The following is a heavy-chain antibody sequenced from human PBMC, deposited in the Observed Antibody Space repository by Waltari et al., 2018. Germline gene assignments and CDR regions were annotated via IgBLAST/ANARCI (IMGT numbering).Heavy chain of an antibody. Sequence: EVQLVESGGGLVQPGGSLRLSCAASGFTFSSYAMSWVRQAPGKGLGWVSAISGSGGSTYYADTVKGRFTISRDNAKNTLYLQMNSLRAEDTAVYYCAKDIGGDSAFDIWGQGTMVTVSS. V-gene: IGHV3-23*04. CDR1: GFTFSSYA. D-gene: IGHD2-21*02. J-gene: IGHJ3*02. CDR3: AKDIGGDSAFDI. CDR2: ISGSGGST.